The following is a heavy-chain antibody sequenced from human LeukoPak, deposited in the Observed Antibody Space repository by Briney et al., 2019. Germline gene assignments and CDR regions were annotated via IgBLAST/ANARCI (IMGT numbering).Heavy chain of an antibody. D-gene: IGHD7-27*01. CDR2: IKQDGSEK. J-gene: IGHJ4*02. CDR3: ARGGALGTFDY. Sequence: GGSLRLSCAAPGFTFSSYWMSWVRQAPGKGLEWVANIKQDGSEKYYVDSVKGRFTISRDNAKNSLYLQMNSLRAEDTAVYYCARGGALGTFDYWGQGTLVTVSS. CDR1: GFTFSSYW. V-gene: IGHV3-7*01.